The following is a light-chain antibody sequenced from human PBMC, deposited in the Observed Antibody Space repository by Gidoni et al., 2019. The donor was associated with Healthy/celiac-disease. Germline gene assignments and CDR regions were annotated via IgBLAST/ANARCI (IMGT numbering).Light chain of an antibody. CDR2: DNN. CDR3: GTWDSSLSAVV. CDR1: SSNIGNNY. J-gene: IGLJ2*01. V-gene: IGLV1-51*01. Sequence: QSVLPQPPSVSAAPGQKVTISCSGSSSNIGNNYVSWYQQLPGTAPKLLIYDNNKRPSGIPDRFSGSKSGTSATLGITGLQTGDEADYYCGTWDSSLSAVVFGRGTKLTVL.